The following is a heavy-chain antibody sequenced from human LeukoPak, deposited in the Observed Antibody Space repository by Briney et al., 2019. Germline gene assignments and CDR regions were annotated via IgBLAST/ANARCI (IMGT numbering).Heavy chain of an antibody. D-gene: IGHD3-10*01. J-gene: IGHJ4*02. CDR3: AREELLWFGESN. V-gene: IGHV3-48*03. CDR2: ISSSGSTI. Sequence: PGGSLRLSCAASGFTFSSYEMNWVRQAPGKGLEWVSYISSSGSTIYYADSVKGRFTISRDNAKNSLYLQMNSLRVEDTAIYYCAREELLWFGESNWGQGTLVTVSS. CDR1: GFTFSSYE.